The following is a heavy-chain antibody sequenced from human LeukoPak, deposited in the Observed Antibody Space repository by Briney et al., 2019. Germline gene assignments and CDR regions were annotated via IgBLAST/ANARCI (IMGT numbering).Heavy chain of an antibody. D-gene: IGHD3-22*01. V-gene: IGHV3-74*03. CDR1: GFTFSSYW. CDR2: ISGDGSTT. J-gene: IGHJ2*01. CDR3: AKRSKGGDSTGYYYYFDL. Sequence: GGSLRLSCAASGFTFSSYWVHWVRQAPGKGLVWVSLISGDGSTTMYADSVKGRFTTSRDNAKNTLFVQMNSLRAEDTAVYYCAKRSKGGDSTGYYYYFDLWGRGTLVTVSS.